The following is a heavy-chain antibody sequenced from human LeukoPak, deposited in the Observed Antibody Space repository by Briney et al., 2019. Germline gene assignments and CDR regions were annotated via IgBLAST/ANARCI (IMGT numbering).Heavy chain of an antibody. CDR2: IYYTGSS. Sequence: PSETLSLTCTVSSASMSTYCWSWIRQSPGRGLEWIGCIYYTGSSIYNPSLKSRVTMSVDTSKNQFSLKLTSVTAADTAVYYCARENNRAPDYWGQGTLVTVSS. V-gene: IGHV4-59*01. J-gene: IGHJ4*02. D-gene: IGHD1/OR15-1a*01. CDR3: ARENNRAPDY. CDR1: SASMSTYC.